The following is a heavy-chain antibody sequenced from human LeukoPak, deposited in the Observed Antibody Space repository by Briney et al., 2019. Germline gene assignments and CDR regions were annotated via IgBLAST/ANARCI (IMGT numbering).Heavy chain of an antibody. CDR2: IKQDGNEK. V-gene: IGHV3-7*01. D-gene: IGHD3-22*01. J-gene: IGHJ4*02. Sequence: GGSLRLSCAASGFTFSSYWMSWVRQAPGKGLEWVANIKQDGNEKYYVDSVKGRFTISRDNAKNSLYLQMNSLRAEDTAVYYCARDGYYEAFDYWGQGTLVTVSS. CDR1: GFTFSSYW. CDR3: ARDGYYEAFDY.